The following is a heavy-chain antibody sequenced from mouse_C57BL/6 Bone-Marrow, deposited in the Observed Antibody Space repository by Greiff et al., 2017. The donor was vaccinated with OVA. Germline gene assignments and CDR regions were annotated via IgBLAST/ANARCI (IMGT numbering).Heavy chain of an antibody. CDR3: ARDDGYYLAWFAY. CDR2: INPNNGGT. V-gene: IGHV1-26*01. D-gene: IGHD2-3*01. CDR1: GYTFTDYY. Sequence: EVKLVESGPELVKPGASVKISCKASGYTFTDYYMNWVKQSHGKSLEWIGDINPNNGGTSYNQKFKGKATLTVDKSSSTAYMELRSLTSEDSAVYYCARDDGYYLAWFAYWGQGTLVTVSA. J-gene: IGHJ3*01.